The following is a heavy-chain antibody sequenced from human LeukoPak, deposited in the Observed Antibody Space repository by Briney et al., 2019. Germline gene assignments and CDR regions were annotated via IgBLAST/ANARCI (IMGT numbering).Heavy chain of an antibody. J-gene: IGHJ4*02. CDR3: ASSVYSGSPTKSFDY. CDR1: GFTFSSYA. V-gene: IGHV3-53*01. D-gene: IGHD3-10*01. CDR2: IYSGGGT. Sequence: SGGSLRLSCAASGFTFSSYAMSWVRQAPGKGLEWVSVIYSGGGTYYADSVNGRFTISRDNSKNTLYLQMNSLRADDTAVYYCASSVYSGSPTKSFDYWGQGTLVTVSS.